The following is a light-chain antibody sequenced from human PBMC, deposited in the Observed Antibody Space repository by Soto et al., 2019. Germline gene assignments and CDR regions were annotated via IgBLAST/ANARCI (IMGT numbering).Light chain of an antibody. Sequence: EIVLTQAPGTLSLYPGERATLSCRASQSIGSSYLAWYQLKPGQAPRLLIYGASSRASGIPDRFSGSGSGTDFTLTISNLEPEDFAVCSCQQYGSSFGQGTKVDIK. V-gene: IGKV3-20*01. J-gene: IGKJ1*01. CDR2: GAS. CDR3: QQYGSS. CDR1: QSIGSSY.